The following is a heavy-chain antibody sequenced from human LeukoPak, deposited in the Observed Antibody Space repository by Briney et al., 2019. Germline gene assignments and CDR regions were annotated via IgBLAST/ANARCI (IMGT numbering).Heavy chain of an antibody. CDR1: GGSISSYY. Sequence: SETLSLTCTVSGGSISSYYWNWIRQPPGKGLEWIGSIYHSGSTYYNPSLKSRVTISVDTSKNQFSLKLSSVTAADTAVYYCAKDVVVIATNWFDPWGQGTLVTVSS. J-gene: IGHJ5*02. D-gene: IGHD2-21*01. V-gene: IGHV4-59*04. CDR2: IYHSGST. CDR3: AKDVVVIATNWFDP.